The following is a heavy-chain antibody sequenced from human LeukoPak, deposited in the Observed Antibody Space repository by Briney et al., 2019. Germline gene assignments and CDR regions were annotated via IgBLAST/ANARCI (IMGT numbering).Heavy chain of an antibody. CDR1: GFTFSNYW. CDR2: IKQDGSET. D-gene: IGHD5-12*01. V-gene: IGHV3-7*01. CDR3: ASQGSGYDSPIDH. J-gene: IGHJ4*02. Sequence: GGSLRLSCAASGFTFSNYWMNWVRQAPGKGLEWVANIKQDGSETYYVDSVKGRFTISRDSAKNSLYLQMNSLRDEDTAVYYCASQGSGYDSPIDHWGQGTLVTVSS.